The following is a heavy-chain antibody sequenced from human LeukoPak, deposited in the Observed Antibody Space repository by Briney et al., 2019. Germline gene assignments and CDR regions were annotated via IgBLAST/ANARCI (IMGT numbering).Heavy chain of an antibody. CDR2: IRYDGSNK. CDR1: GFTFSSYG. J-gene: IGHJ4*02. Sequence: GGSLRLSCAASGFTFSSYGMHGVRPAPGRGLEWVAFIRYDGSNKYYADSVKGRFTISRDNSKNTLYLQMNSLRAEDTAVYYCAKDNYDYGDYDGGDYWGQGTLVTVSS. D-gene: IGHD4-17*01. V-gene: IGHV3-30*02. CDR3: AKDNYDYGDYDGGDY.